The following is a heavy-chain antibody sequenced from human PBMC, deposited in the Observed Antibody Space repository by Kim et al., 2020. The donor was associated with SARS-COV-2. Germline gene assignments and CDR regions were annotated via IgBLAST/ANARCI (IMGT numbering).Heavy chain of an antibody. J-gene: IGHJ6*02. CDR1: GDSVSSNSAA. D-gene: IGHD3-22*01. V-gene: IGHV6-1*01. CDR2: TYYRSKWYN. Sequence: SQTLSLTCAISGDSVSSNSAAWNWIRQSPSRGLEWLGRTYYRSKWYNDYAVSVKSRITINPDTSKNQFSLQLNSVTPEDTAVYYCARDLAYYDSSGYYYPYYYYGMDVWGQGTTVTVSS. CDR3: ARDLAYYDSSGYYYPYYYYGMDV.